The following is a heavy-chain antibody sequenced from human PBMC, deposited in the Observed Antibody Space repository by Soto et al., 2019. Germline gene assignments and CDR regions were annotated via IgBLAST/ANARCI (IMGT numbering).Heavy chain of an antibody. CDR2: ISGSSSYI. J-gene: IGHJ4*02. D-gene: IGHD2-15*01. CDR3: ARGDQQIFFDY. Sequence: GGSLRLSCAASGFTFSSYSMNWVRQAPGKGLEWVSSISGSSSYIYYADSVKGRFTISRDNAKNSLYLQMNSLRAEDTAVYYCARGDQQIFFDYWGQGTLVTVSS. V-gene: IGHV3-21*01. CDR1: GFTFSSYS.